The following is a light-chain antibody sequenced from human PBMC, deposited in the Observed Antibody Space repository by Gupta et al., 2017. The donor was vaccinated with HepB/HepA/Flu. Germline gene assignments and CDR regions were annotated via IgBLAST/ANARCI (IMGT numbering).Light chain of an antibody. Sequence: QTVVTQEPSFSVSPGGTVTLTCGLSSGSVSTSYYASWYQQTPGQAPRTLIYGTNTRSSGVPDRFSGSILGNKAALTITGAQADDESDYYCVLYMGGGIWVFGGGTKLTVL. CDR3: VLYMGGGIWV. CDR1: SGSVSTSYY. CDR2: GTN. J-gene: IGLJ3*02. V-gene: IGLV8-61*01.